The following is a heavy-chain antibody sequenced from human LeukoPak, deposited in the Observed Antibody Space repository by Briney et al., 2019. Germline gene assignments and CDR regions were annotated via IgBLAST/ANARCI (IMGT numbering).Heavy chain of an antibody. D-gene: IGHD5-12*01. V-gene: IGHV1-18*01. J-gene: IGHJ4*02. Sequence: RASVKVSCKPSGYTFGRFVITWVPRAPGQGLEWMGWIDTYHADTKSAQKFQGRLTMTTDTSTSTASLELRSLTSDDTAVYYCAREQGGSFLFDGWGQGTVVTVSS. CDR2: IDTYHADT. CDR3: AREQGGSFLFDG. CDR1: GYTFGRFV.